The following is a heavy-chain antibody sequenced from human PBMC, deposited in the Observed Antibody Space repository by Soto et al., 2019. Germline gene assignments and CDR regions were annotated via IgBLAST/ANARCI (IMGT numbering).Heavy chain of an antibody. CDR3: AREVDNSGWSDCFDP. D-gene: IGHD6-19*01. Sequence: PGGSLRPSCAASGFTLSDHYMTWIRQAPGKGLEWISFISSSGTTIYYADSVKGRFTISRDKTKNSLYLQMSSLRVEDTGVYYCAREVDNSGWSDCFDPWGQGTLVTVS. CDR1: GFTLSDHY. V-gene: IGHV3-11*01. J-gene: IGHJ5*02. CDR2: ISSSGTTI.